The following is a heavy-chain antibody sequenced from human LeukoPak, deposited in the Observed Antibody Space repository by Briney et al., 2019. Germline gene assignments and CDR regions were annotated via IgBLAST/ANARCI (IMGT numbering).Heavy chain of an antibody. D-gene: IGHD3-9*01. Sequence: GASVKVSCKASGYTFTSYYMHWVRQAPGQGLEWMGIINPSGGSTSYAQKFQGRVTMTRDTSTSTAYMELSSLRSEDTAVYYCARNGAQQRYFDWLLGYYYYYYYMDVWGKGTTVTISS. CDR2: INPSGGST. CDR1: GYTFTSYY. J-gene: IGHJ6*03. CDR3: ARNGAQQRYFDWLLGYYYYYYYMDV. V-gene: IGHV1-46*01.